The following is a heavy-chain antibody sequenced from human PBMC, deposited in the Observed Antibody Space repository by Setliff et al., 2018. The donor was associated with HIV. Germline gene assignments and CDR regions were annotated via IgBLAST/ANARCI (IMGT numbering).Heavy chain of an antibody. CDR2: IYYSGDT. J-gene: IGHJ3*02. CDR3: TRHRGPPWDAFDI. Sequence: LSLTCSVSGGSITSSGYHWGWIRQPPGKGLEWIGNIYYSGDTFYNASLRSRNTLSVDTSKNQFSLKLNSVTASDTAMYYCTRHRGPPWDAFDIWGQGTMVTVSS. CDR1: GGSITSSGYH. V-gene: IGHV4-39*01.